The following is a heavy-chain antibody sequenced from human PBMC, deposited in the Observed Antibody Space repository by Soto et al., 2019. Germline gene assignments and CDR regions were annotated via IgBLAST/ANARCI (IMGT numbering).Heavy chain of an antibody. CDR1: GGSISSSSYY. D-gene: IGHD3-10*01. V-gene: IGHV4-39*01. CDR3: AGVSMVRGVIITWYYFDY. J-gene: IGHJ4*02. CDR2: IYYSGST. Sequence: SETLSLTCTVSGGSISSSSYYWGWIRQPPGKGLEWIGSIYYSGSTYYNPSLKSRVTISVDTSKNQFSLKLSSVTAADTAVYYCAGVSMVRGVIITWYYFDYWGQGTLVTVSS.